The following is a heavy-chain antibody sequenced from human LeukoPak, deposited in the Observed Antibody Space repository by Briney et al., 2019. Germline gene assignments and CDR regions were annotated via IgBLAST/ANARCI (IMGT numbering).Heavy chain of an antibody. CDR2: ISGSGGST. CDR1: GFTFSSYA. CDR3: AKAGRYCSSTSCYTGVAFDI. J-gene: IGHJ3*02. Sequence: GGSLRLSCAASGFTFSSYAMSWVRQAPGKGLEWVSAISGSGGSTYYADSVKGRFTISRDNSKNTLYLQMNSLRAEDTAVYYCAKAGRYCSSTSCYTGVAFDIWGQGTMVTVSS. D-gene: IGHD2-2*02. V-gene: IGHV3-23*01.